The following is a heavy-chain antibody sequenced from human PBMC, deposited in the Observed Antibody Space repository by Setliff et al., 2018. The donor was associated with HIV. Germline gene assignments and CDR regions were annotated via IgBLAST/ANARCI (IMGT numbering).Heavy chain of an antibody. CDR1: GYTFTNFW. CDR2: IYPGDSDT. CDR3: ARLRGGFDI. Sequence: GESLKISCTGSGYTFTNFWIGWVRQMPGKGLEWMGIIYPGDSDTRYNPAFQGQVTISAGKSISIAYMQWSSLKASDTAIYYCARLRGGFDIWGQGTLVTVSS. J-gene: IGHJ3*02. D-gene: IGHD2-15*01. V-gene: IGHV5-51*01.